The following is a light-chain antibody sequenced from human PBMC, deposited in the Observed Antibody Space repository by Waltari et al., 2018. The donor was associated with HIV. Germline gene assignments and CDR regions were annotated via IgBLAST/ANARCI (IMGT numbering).Light chain of an antibody. J-gene: IGLJ2*01. CDR3: AAWDDSLNGPV. CDR2: YDD. Sequence: QSVLTQQPSVSEAPRQRVTISCSGSSSNIGNNAVNWYQQLPGKAPKLLIYYDDLLPSGVSDRFSGSKSGTSASLAISGLQSEDEADYYCAAWDDSLNGPVFGGGTKLTVL. V-gene: IGLV1-36*01. CDR1: SSNIGNNA.